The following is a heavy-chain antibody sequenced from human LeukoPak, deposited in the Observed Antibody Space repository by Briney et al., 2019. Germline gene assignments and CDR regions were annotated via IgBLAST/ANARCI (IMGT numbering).Heavy chain of an antibody. J-gene: IGHJ4*02. V-gene: IGHV6-1*01. CDR1: GDSISSKNGA. Sequence: SQTLSLTCVVSGDSISSKNGAWNWIRQSPSRGLEWLGRTYYRSKWYNDYAESMEGRMTISQDTSKNQYSLHLNSVTPDDTAVYYCARDFGTTGWHTFDYWGQGTLVTVSS. CDR2: TYYRSKWYN. D-gene: IGHD6-19*01. CDR3: ARDFGTTGWHTFDY.